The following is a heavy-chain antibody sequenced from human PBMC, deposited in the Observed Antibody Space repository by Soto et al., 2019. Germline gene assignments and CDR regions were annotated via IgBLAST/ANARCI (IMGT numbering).Heavy chain of an antibody. CDR2: IYYSGST. D-gene: IGHD2-15*01. Sequence: SETLFLTCTVSGGSISSGGYYCIWFRQHPGKGLEWIGDIYYSGSTYYNPSLKSRVTISVDTSKNQFALKLSSVTAPDTAVYYCAGSCYPRWFDPCRQGTVVTVSS. CDR3: AGSCYPRWFDP. CDR1: GGSISSGGYY. V-gene: IGHV4-31*03. J-gene: IGHJ5*02.